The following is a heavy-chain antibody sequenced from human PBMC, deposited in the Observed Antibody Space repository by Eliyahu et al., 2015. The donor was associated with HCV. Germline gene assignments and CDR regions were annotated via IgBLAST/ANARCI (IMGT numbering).Heavy chain of an antibody. CDR2: XNHSGST. D-gene: IGHD3-22*01. J-gene: IGHJ6*02. Sequence: QVQLQQWGAGLLKPSETLSLTCAVYGGSFSGYYWSWIRQPPGKGLEXIGEXNHSGSTNYNPSXKSRVTISVDTSKNQFSLKLSSVTAADTAVYYCARGPTTMTYYYYYGMDVWGQGTTVTVSS. CDR1: GGSFSGYY. V-gene: IGHV4-34*01. CDR3: ARGPTTMTYYYYYGMDV.